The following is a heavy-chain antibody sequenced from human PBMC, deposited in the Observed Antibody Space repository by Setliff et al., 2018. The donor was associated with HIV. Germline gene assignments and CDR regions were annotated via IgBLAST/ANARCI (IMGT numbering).Heavy chain of an antibody. CDR2: VFYSGSA. CDR1: GGSISSNSYY. J-gene: IGHJ4*02. V-gene: IGHV4-61*05. D-gene: IGHD3-3*01. Sequence: SETLSLTCIVSGGSISSNSYYWGWIRQPPGKGLEWIGYVFYSGSANYNPSLKSRVTISVDTSKNQFSLKLSSVTAADTAVYYCARDGFWSGYIDYWGQGTLVTVSS. CDR3: ARDGFWSGYIDY.